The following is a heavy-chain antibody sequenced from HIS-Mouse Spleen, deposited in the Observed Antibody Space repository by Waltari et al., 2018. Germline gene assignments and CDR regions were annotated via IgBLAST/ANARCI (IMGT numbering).Heavy chain of an antibody. Sequence: EVQLVESGGGLVQPGGSLRLSCAASGFTFSIYWMSWVRQAPGKGLEWVANIKQDGSEKYYVDSVKGRFTISRDNAKNSLYLQMNSLRAEDTAVYYCARNLNWGDRYWYFDLWGRGTLVTVSS. J-gene: IGHJ2*01. V-gene: IGHV3-7*01. D-gene: IGHD7-27*01. CDR3: ARNLNWGDRYWYFDL. CDR1: GFTFSIYW. CDR2: IKQDGSEK.